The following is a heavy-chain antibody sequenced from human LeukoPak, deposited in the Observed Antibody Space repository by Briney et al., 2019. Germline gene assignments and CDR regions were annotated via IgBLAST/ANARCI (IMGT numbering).Heavy chain of an antibody. CDR3: TGFSRYYYGLHV. J-gene: IGHJ6*02. CDR2: INPSGTSK. CDR1: GFTLSDHY. V-gene: IGHV3-11*01. Sequence: PGGSLRLSCAGSGFTLSDHYMNWIRLAPGRGLEWLSYINPSGTSKVYADSVKGRLTISRDNAKNTVYLQVNSLRAEDTAVYFCTGFSRYYYGLHVWGLGTTVIVSS. D-gene: IGHD3-9*01.